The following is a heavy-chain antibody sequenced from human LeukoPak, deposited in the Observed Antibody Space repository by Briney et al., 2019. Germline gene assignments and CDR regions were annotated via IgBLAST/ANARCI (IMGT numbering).Heavy chain of an antibody. Sequence: GGSLRLSCAASGFTFSSYAMRWVRQAPGKGLEWVSAISGSGGSTYYADSVKGRFTISRDNSKNTLYLQMNSLRAEDTAVYYCAKDPPSGIAVAGSSIRPDYWGQGTLVTVSS. D-gene: IGHD6-19*01. CDR3: AKDPPSGIAVAGSSIRPDY. CDR2: ISGSGGST. J-gene: IGHJ4*02. CDR1: GFTFSSYA. V-gene: IGHV3-23*01.